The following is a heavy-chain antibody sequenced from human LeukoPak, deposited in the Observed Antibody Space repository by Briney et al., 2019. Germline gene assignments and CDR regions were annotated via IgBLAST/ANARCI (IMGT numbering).Heavy chain of an antibody. J-gene: IGHJ4*02. CDR3: ARLYSITWYYFDY. CDR1: GGSISSSVYY. CDR2: IYTSGST. D-gene: IGHD6-13*01. V-gene: IGHV4-61*02. Sequence: SETLSLTCTVSGGSISSSVYYWSWIRQPAGKGLEWIGRIYTSGSTNYNPSLKSRVTMSVDTSKNQFSLKLSSVTAADTAVYYCARLYSITWYYFDYWGQGTLVTVSS.